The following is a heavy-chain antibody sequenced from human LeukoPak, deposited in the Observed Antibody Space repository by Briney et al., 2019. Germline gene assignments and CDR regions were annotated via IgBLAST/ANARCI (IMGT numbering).Heavy chain of an antibody. V-gene: IGHV3-21*01. CDR1: GLTFSSYS. CDR2: ISISSSYI. Sequence: GGSLRLSCAASGLTFSSYSMNWLRQAPPKELAWVSSISISSSYIFYPASVEGRSTIFRDNVKKSLYLQMKSLQADDPAVYYCAREDNWDYWGQGTLVTVSS. CDR3: AREDNWDY. D-gene: IGHD1-1*01. J-gene: IGHJ4*02.